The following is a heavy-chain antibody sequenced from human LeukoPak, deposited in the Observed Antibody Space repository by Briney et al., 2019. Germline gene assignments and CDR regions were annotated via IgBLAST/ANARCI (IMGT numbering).Heavy chain of an antibody. CDR2: ISSNGGST. Sequence: GRSLRLSCSASGFTFSSYAMHWVRQAPGKGLEYVSAISSNGGSTYYADSVKGRFTISRDNSKNTLYLQMSSLRAEDTAVYYCVKDLEMATITGFDYWGQGTLVTVSS. J-gene: IGHJ4*02. V-gene: IGHV3-64D*06. D-gene: IGHD5-24*01. CDR1: GFTFSSYA. CDR3: VKDLEMATITGFDY.